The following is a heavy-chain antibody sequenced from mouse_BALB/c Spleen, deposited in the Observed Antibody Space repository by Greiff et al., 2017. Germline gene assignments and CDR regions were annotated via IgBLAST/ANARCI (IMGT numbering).Heavy chain of an antibody. CDR1: GFTFPAYY. Sequence: EVHLVESGGGLVQPGGSLRLSCAPSGFTFPAYYMSWVRQPPGKALEWLGFIRNKANGYTPEYSASVKGRFTISRDNAQSILYLQMNTLRAEDSATCYCAREGDYYGSYYYAMDYWGQGTSVTVSS. CDR3: AREGDYYGSYYYAMDY. CDR2: IRNKANGYTP. D-gene: IGHD1-1*01. V-gene: IGHV7-3*02. J-gene: IGHJ4*01.